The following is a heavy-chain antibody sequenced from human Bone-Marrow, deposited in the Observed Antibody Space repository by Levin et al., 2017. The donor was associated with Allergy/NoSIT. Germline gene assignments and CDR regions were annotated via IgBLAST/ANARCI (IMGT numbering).Heavy chain of an antibody. J-gene: IGHJ5*02. CDR2: ISYDGSNQ. Sequence: PGGSLRLSCAASGFTFNNYAMHWVRQAPGKGLEWVAFISYDGSNQYYADSVKGRFTISRDNSKNTLYLQMTSLRPEDTTVYYCARDPSLYCSSISCYPHWFDPWGQGTLVTVSS. CDR3: ARDPSLYCSSISCYPHWFDP. D-gene: IGHD2-2*01. V-gene: IGHV3-30-3*01. CDR1: GFTFNNYA.